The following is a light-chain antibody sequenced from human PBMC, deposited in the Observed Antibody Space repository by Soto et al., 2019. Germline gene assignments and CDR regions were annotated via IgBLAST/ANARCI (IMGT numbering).Light chain of an antibody. Sequence: EIVMTQSPATLSVSPGERATLSCRASQSVSSNLAWYQQKPGQAPRLLIYGASTRATGIPARFSGSGSGTEFTLTISSLQSEDFAVYYCQQYNNWPWVGPGTKVDIK. CDR2: GAS. V-gene: IGKV3-15*01. J-gene: IGKJ3*01. CDR3: QQYNNWPW. CDR1: QSVSSN.